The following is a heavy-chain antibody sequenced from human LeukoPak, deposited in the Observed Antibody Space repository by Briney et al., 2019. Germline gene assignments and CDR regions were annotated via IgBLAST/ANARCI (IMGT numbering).Heavy chain of an antibody. Sequence: GGSLRLSCAASGFTFVIHDMSWVRQVPGKGLEWVSEISPDGSTTHYLDSVKSRFIIPRDNSENTLYLQMNSLRAEDTAVYYCAGIHYWTKWGQGTLVTVSS. CDR2: ISPDGSTT. V-gene: IGHV3-23*01. CDR3: AGIHYWTK. J-gene: IGHJ4*02. D-gene: IGHD2-8*01. CDR1: GFTFVIHD.